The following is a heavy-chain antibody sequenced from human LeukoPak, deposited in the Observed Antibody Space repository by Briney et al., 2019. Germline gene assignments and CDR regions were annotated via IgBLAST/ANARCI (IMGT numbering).Heavy chain of an antibody. CDR2: TYYRSKWYN. CDR1: GDSVSSNSAA. J-gene: IGHJ6*03. V-gene: IGHV6-1*01. D-gene: IGHD6-19*01. Sequence: SQTLSLTCAISGDSVSSNSAAWNWIRQSPSRGLEWLGRTYYRSKWYNDYAVSVKSRITINPDTSKNQFSLQLNSVTPEDTAVYYCAREVIVAGTLYYYYYMDVWGKGTTVTVSS. CDR3: AREVIVAGTLYYYYYMDV.